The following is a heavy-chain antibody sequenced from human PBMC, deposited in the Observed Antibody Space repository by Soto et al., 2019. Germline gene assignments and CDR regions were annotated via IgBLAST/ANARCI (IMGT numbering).Heavy chain of an antibody. Sequence: GAGPTLVEPPQTPTLTRPLSGFSPSTSGGGVGWIPQPPGKALEWVALIYWNDDKRYSPSLKSRLTITKDTSKNQVVLTMTNMDPVDTATYYCAHTPLSYDILTGYYTKEPWFDPWGQGTLVTVSS. D-gene: IGHD3-9*01. CDR3: AHTPLSYDILTGYYTKEPWFDP. V-gene: IGHV2-5*01. J-gene: IGHJ5*02. CDR2: IYWNDDK. CDR1: GFSPSTSGGG.